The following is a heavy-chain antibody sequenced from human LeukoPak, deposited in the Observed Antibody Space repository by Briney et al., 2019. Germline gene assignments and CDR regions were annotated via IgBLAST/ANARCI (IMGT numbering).Heavy chain of an antibody. D-gene: IGHD3-22*01. CDR1: GYTFTGYY. J-gene: IGHJ5*02. CDR2: INPNSGGT. Sequence: ASVKVSCKASGYTFTGYYMHWVRQAPGQGLEWMGWINPNSGGTNYAQKFQGWVTMTRDTSISTAYMELSRLRSDDTAVYYCARGLSYYYDSSGYSNWFDPWGQGTLVTVSS. CDR3: ARGLSYYYDSSGYSNWFDP. V-gene: IGHV1-2*04.